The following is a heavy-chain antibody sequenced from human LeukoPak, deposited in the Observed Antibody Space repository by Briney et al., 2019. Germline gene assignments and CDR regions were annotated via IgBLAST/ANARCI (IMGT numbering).Heavy chain of an antibody. CDR3: VRYDDYLFDY. J-gene: IGHJ4*02. CDR2: IYYSGST. Sequence: SSETLSLTCTVSGGSISSSSYYWGWIRQPPGKGLEWIGSIYYSGSTYYNPSLKSRVTISVDTSKNQFSLKLSSVTAADTAVYYCVRYDDYLFDYWGQGTLVTVSS. D-gene: IGHD4-17*01. CDR1: GGSISSSSYY. V-gene: IGHV4-39*01.